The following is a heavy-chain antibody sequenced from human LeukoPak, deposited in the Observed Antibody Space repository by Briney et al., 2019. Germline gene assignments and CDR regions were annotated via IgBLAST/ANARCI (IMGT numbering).Heavy chain of an antibody. V-gene: IGHV3-21*04. CDR1: GFTFSSYS. J-gene: IGHJ4*02. Sequence: GGSLRLSCAASGFTFSSYSMNWVRQAPGKGLEWVSSISSSSSYIYYADSVKGRFTISRDNSKNTLYLQMNSLRAEDTAVYYCAKDLRSVAGYYFDYWGQGTLVTVSS. D-gene: IGHD6-19*01. CDR3: AKDLRSVAGYYFDY. CDR2: ISSSSSYI.